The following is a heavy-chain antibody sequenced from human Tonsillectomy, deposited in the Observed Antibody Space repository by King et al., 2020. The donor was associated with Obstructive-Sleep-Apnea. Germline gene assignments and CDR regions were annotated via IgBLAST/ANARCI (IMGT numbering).Heavy chain of an antibody. CDR1: GFTFSSYW. V-gene: IGHV3-7*03. CDR3: AREAGALYYFDY. CDR2: IKLDGSEK. Sequence: VQLVESGGGLVQPGGSLRLCCAASGFTFSSYWMSWVRQAPGKGLEWVANIKLDGSEKYYVDSVKGRFTISRDNAKNSLYLQMNSLTADDTAVYYCAREAGALYYFDYWGQGTLVTVSS. J-gene: IGHJ4*02. D-gene: IGHD3-10*01.